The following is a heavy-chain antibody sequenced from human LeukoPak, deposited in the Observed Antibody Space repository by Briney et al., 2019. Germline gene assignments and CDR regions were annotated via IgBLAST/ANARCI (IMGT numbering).Heavy chain of an antibody. CDR3: ARGYSGWNYYYYYYMDV. D-gene: IGHD6-19*01. CDR2: IYYSGST. J-gene: IGHJ6*03. V-gene: IGHV4-59*11. Sequence: PSETLSLTCTVSGGSISSHYWSWIRQPPGKGLEWIGYIYYSGSTNYNPSLKSRVTISVDTSKNQFSLKLSSVTAADTAVYYCARGYSGWNYYYYYYMDVWGKGTTVTVSS. CDR1: GGSISSHY.